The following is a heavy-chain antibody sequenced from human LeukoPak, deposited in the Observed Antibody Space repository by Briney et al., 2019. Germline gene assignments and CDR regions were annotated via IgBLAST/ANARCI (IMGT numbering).Heavy chain of an antibody. V-gene: IGHV4-34*01. CDR1: GDSISSYY. CDR2: INHSGST. Sequence: PSETLSLTCTVSGDSISSYYWSWIRQPPGKGLEWIGEINHSGSTNYNPSLKSRVTISVDTSKNQFSLKLSSVTAADTAVYYCARGRITMIVVVTLYYYYYYMDVWGKGTTVTVSS. D-gene: IGHD3-22*01. CDR3: ARGRITMIVVVTLYYYYYYMDV. J-gene: IGHJ6*03.